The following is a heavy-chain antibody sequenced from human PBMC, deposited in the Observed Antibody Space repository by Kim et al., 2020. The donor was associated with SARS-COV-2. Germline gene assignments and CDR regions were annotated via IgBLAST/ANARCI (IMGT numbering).Heavy chain of an antibody. J-gene: IGHJ4*02. CDR3: SRRYYGLGRPFDY. Sequence: SETLSLTCAVYGGSFSGDYWSWIRQPPGKGLEWIGEINHSGSTNYNPSVKSRVTISVDTSKNQFSLKLSSVNAADTAVYYWSRRYYGLGRPFDYWGQG. CDR1: GGSFSGDY. CDR2: INHSGST. D-gene: IGHD3-10*01. V-gene: IGHV4-34*01.